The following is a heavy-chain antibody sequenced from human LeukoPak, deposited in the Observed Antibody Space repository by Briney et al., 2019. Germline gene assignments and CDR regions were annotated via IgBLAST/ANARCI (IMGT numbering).Heavy chain of an antibody. V-gene: IGHV4-39*01. CDR2: IHYSGTT. CDR1: GGSITSSTYY. Sequence: SETLSLTCTVSGGSITSSTYYWGWIRQPPGKGLEWIGSIHYSGTTYYNPSLKSRITISVDTSKNQFSLRLSSVTAADMAVYSCARHERGSSDWFDPWGQGTLVTVSS. CDR3: ARHERGSSDWFDP. J-gene: IGHJ5*02. D-gene: IGHD6-6*01.